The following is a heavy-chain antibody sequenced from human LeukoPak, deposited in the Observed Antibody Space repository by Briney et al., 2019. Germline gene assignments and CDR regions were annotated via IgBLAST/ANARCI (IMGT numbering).Heavy chain of an antibody. J-gene: IGHJ4*02. CDR3: ARDPTQWLAPLKFDY. CDR1: GGTFSNYG. Sequence: SVKVSCKASGGTFSNYGISWVRQAPGQGLECMGGIIPIFGKANYAQKFQGRVTITADESTSTAYMELSSLRSEDTAVYYCARDPTQWLAPLKFDYWGQGTLVTVSS. CDR2: IIPIFGKA. V-gene: IGHV1-69*13. D-gene: IGHD6-19*01.